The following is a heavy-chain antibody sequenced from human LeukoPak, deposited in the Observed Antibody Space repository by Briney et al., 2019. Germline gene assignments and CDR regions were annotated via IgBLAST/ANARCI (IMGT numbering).Heavy chain of an antibody. J-gene: IGHJ3*02. V-gene: IGHV4-59*01. Sequence: PSETLSLTCTVSGDSITSYYWNWVRQPPGKGLEWIGYIHYTGKNYYNPSLKSRVTISVDTSKNQFSLKLSSVTAADTAVYYCARDYYDSSGYWGADAFDIWGQGTMVTVSS. CDR1: GDSITSYY. CDR3: ARDYYDSSGYWGADAFDI. D-gene: IGHD3-22*01. CDR2: IHYTGKN.